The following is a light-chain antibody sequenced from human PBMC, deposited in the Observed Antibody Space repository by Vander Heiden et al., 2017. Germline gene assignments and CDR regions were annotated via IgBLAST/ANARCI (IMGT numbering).Light chain of an antibody. CDR1: SSNLGMND. V-gene: IGLV1-51*01. J-gene: IGLJ2*01. CDR3: GTWDSSLTVGPV. CDR2: ENN. Sequence: QSVLTQPPSVSAAPGQRFTISCSGSSSNLGMNDVHWYQQFPGTGPKLLIYENNKRPAGIPDRFSGSKSGTSATLGITGLQTGDEADYFCGTWDSSLTVGPVFGGGTKLTVL.